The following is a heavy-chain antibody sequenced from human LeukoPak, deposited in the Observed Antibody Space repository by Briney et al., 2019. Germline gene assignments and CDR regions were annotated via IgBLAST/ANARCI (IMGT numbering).Heavy chain of an antibody. CDR2: IKQDGSEK. J-gene: IGHJ4*02. V-gene: IGHV3-7*01. D-gene: IGHD3-16*02. CDR1: GFTFGSYW. Sequence: GGSLRLSCAASGFTFGSYWMSWVRQAPGKGLEWVANIKQDGSEKYYVDSVKGRFTISRDNAKNSLYLQMNSLRAEDTAVYYCARAFYDYFWGSYRYWGQGTLVTVSS. CDR3: ARAFYDYFWGSYRY.